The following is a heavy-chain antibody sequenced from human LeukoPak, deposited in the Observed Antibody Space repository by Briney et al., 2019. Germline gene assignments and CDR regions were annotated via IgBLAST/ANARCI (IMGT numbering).Heavy chain of an antibody. CDR2: INHSGST. CDR1: GGSFSGYY. D-gene: IGHD6-6*01. CDR3: ARAGFALAPHRGTPFGY. Sequence: SETLSLTCAVYGGSFSGYYWSWIRQPPGKGLEWIGEINHSGSTNYSPSLKSRVTISVNTSKNQFSLKLTSVTAADTAVYYCARAGFALAPHRGTPFGYWGQGTLVTVSS. V-gene: IGHV4-34*01. J-gene: IGHJ4*02.